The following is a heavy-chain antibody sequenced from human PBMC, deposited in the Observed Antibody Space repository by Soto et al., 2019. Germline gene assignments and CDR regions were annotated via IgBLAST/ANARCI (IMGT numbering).Heavy chain of an antibody. D-gene: IGHD2-21*02. Sequence: SETLSLTCTVSGGSISSYYWSWIRQPPGKGREGYRYNYYSATNNHTPSLKSRVTIAVDTSKYQFSLKLSSVTAADTAVYYCASTHIVVVTDAFDIWGQGTMVTVSS. V-gene: IGHV4-59*13. CDR3: ASTHIVVVTDAFDI. CDR1: GGSISSYY. J-gene: IGHJ3*02. CDR2: NYYSATN.